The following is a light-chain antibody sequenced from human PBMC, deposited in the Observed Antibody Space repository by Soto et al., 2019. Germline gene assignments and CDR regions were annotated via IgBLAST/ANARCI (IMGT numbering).Light chain of an antibody. CDR3: QHYGSSPGT. J-gene: IGKJ1*01. CDR1: QSVSSSY. V-gene: IGKV3-20*01. CDR2: GAS. Sequence: EIVLTQSPGTLSLSPGERATLSCRASQSVSSSYLAWYQQKPVQAPRLLIYGASSSATAIPDRFSGSGSGTDFTLTISSLEPEDFAVYYCQHYGSSPGTFGQGTKVESK.